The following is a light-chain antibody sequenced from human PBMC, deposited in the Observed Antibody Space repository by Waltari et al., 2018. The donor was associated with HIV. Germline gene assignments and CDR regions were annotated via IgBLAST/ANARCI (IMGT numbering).Light chain of an antibody. V-gene: IGLV8-61*01. CDR3: VLYMGSGLWV. Sequence: QTVVTQEPSFSVSPGGTVTLTCGLSSGSVSTSYYPSWYPQTPQAPRTLIYSTNTRSSGVPDRFSGSILGNKAALTITGAQADDESDYYCVLYMGSGLWVFGGGTKLTVL. CDR1: SGSVSTSYY. CDR2: STN. J-gene: IGLJ3*02.